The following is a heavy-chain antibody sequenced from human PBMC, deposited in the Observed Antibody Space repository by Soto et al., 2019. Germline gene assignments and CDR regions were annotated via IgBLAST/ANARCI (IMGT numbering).Heavy chain of an antibody. V-gene: IGHV4-61*01. D-gene: IGHD3-9*01. CDR3: ARVGYDILTGYWTDAFDI. Sequence: SETLSLTCIVSGGSVSSGSYYWSWIRQPPGKGLEWIGYIYYSGSTNYNPSLKSRVTISVDTSKNQFSLKLSSVTAADTAVYYCARVGYDILTGYWTDAFDIWGQGTMVTVSS. CDR2: IYYSGST. CDR1: GGSVSSGSYY. J-gene: IGHJ3*02.